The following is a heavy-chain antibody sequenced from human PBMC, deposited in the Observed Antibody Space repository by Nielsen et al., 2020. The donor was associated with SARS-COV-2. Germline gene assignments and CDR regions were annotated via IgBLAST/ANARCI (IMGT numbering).Heavy chain of an antibody. V-gene: IGHV1-18*01. Sequence: ASVKVSCKASGYTFTTYGFSWVRQAPGQGLEWMGWISAYNGNTDYAQKFQGRVTITRDTSASTAYMELSSLRSEDTAVYYCARDQVYYYGSGSYNYYYGMDVWGQGTTVTVSS. CDR1: GYTFTTYG. CDR2: ISAYNGNT. J-gene: IGHJ6*02. D-gene: IGHD3-10*01. CDR3: ARDQVYYYGSGSYNYYYGMDV.